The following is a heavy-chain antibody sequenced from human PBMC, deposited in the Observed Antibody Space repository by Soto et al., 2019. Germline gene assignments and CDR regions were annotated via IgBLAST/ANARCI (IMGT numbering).Heavy chain of an antibody. J-gene: IGHJ4*02. CDR2: IYYTGTT. CDR1: GVSISSSY. CDR3: ARGGNRYSNTASGVGGFDF. Sequence: LSLTFTVSGVSISSSYWSWIRQSPGTGLEWIGYIYYTGTTNYNPSLKRRVTISLDTAKNQFSLNVNSLTTADTAVYFCARGGNRYSNTASGVGGFDFWGQGTLVTVS. D-gene: IGHD5-12*01. V-gene: IGHV4-59*01.